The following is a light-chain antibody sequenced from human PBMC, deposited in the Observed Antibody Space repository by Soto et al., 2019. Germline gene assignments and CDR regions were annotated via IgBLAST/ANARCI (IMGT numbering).Light chain of an antibody. J-gene: IGKJ2*01. CDR3: XQYIKWPRT. CDR1: QSISTI. V-gene: IGKV3-15*01. Sequence: EIVMTQSPATLSVSPGERATLSCRASQSISTILAWYQQRPGQAPRLLMYGASTRAAGIPARFSGSGSGTEFTLTISSLQSEDFAXYYCXQYIKWPRTFGQGTKLEIK. CDR2: GAS.